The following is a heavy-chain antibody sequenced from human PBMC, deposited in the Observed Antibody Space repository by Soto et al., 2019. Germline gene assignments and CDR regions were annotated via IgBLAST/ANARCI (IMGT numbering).Heavy chain of an antibody. CDR1: GYMFTSYG. CDR3: ARTEVVAAVVYYYYGMDV. CDR2: ISGYNGHT. D-gene: IGHD2-15*01. J-gene: IGHJ6*02. Sequence: ASVKVSCKTSGYMFTSYGMSWVRQAPGQGLEWMRWISGYNGHTKFAQSFQGRVTMATDTSTSTAYMELRSLTADDSAVYYCARTEVVAAVVYYYYGMDVWGQGTTVTVSS. V-gene: IGHV1-18*04.